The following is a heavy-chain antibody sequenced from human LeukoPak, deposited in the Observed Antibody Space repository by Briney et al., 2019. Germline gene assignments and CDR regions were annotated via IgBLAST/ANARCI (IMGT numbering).Heavy chain of an antibody. J-gene: IGHJ4*02. Sequence: SETLSLTCAVPGGSISSSNWWSWVRQPPGKGLEWIGEIYHSGSTNYNPSLKSRVTISVDKSKNQFSLKLSSVTAADTAVYYCARDRYSSGWYYFDYWGQGTLVTVSS. CDR3: ARDRYSSGWYYFDY. CDR1: GGSISSSNW. D-gene: IGHD6-19*01. CDR2: IYHSGST. V-gene: IGHV4-4*02.